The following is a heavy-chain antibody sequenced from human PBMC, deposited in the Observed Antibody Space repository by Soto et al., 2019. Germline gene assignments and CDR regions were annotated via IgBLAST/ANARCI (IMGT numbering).Heavy chain of an antibody. CDR3: TRERLENWNSPRTAHNWFDP. J-gene: IGHJ5*02. CDR2: IYITGRT. V-gene: IGHV4-4*07. Sequence: SSETLSLTCNVSAGSIRSHFWSWIRQPAGKGLEWIGRIYITGRTDYNPSLKGRVTMSLDTSKNQFSLKVTSVTAADTAIYYCTRERLENWNSPRTAHNWFDPWGQGTLVTVSS. CDR1: AGSIRSHF. D-gene: IGHD1-7*01.